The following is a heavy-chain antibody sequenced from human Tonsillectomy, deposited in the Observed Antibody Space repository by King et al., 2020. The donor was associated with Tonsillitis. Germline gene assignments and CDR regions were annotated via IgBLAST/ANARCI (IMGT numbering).Heavy chain of an antibody. V-gene: IGHV3-23*04. D-gene: IGHD2-21*02. CDR2: ISGSGGIT. CDR3: ARGGGGFSSCGGDCYTDH. J-gene: IGHJ5*02. Sequence: VQLVESGGGLVQRGGSLRLSCAASGFTFSSYAMSWVRQAPGKGLEWVATISGSGGITYYADSVKGRFTISRDNSKNTLYLQMNSLRAEDTAVYYCARGGGGFSSCGGDCYTDHWGQGTLLTVSS. CDR1: GFTFSSYA.